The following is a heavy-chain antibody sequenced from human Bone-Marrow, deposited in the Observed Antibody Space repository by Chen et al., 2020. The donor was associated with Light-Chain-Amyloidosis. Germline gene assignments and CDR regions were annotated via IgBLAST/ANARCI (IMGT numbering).Heavy chain of an antibody. CDR3: ARRRDGYNFDY. D-gene: IGHD5-12*01. Sequence: MGVIYPDDSAARYSPSFAGQVTISADKSITTAYLQWRSLKASDTAMYYCARRRDGYNFDYWGQGTLVTVSS. J-gene: IGHJ4*02. CDR2: IYPDDSAA. V-gene: IGHV5-51*01.